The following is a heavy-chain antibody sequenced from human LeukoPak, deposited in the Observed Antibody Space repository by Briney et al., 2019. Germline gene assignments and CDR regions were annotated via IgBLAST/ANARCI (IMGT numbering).Heavy chain of an antibody. J-gene: IGHJ6*03. CDR1: GGTFSSYA. V-gene: IGHV1-69*05. CDR2: IIPIFGTA. CDR3: ASAGQSPYYYYYYYMDV. Sequence: WASVKVSCKASGGTFSSYAISWVRQAPGQGLEWMGGIIPIFGTANYAQKFQGRVTITTDESTSTDYMELSSLRSEDTAVYYCASAGQSPYYYYYYYMDVWGKGTTVTVSS.